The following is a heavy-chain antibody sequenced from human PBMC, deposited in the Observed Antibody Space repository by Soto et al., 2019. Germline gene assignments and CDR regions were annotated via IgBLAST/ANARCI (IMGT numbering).Heavy chain of an antibody. CDR2: IWYDGSNK. Sequence: GESLKISFAASGFTFSSYVMHWVRQAPVKGLEWVAVIWYDGSNKYYADSVKGRFTISRDNSKNTLYLQMNSLRAEDTAVYYCAGDYYDSSGYQGYYGMDGWGQGITVTVSS. CDR3: AGDYYDSSGYQGYYGMDG. CDR1: GFTFSSYV. J-gene: IGHJ6*02. D-gene: IGHD3-22*01. V-gene: IGHV3-33*01.